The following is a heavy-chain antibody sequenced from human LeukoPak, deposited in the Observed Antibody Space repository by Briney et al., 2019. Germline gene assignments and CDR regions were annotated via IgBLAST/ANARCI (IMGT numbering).Heavy chain of an antibody. V-gene: IGHV3-33*01. J-gene: IGHJ5*02. CDR3: ARGTSGGANTLDP. CDR2: TWYDGSNK. D-gene: IGHD1-1*01. Sequence: GGSLRLSCAAPGFTFKNYGMHWVRQAPAKGREGVAMTWYDGSNKYYADSVKGRFTISRDNSKNTVSLQMNNLRVEDTAIYYCARGTSGGANTLDPWGPGTLATVSS. CDR1: GFTFKNYG.